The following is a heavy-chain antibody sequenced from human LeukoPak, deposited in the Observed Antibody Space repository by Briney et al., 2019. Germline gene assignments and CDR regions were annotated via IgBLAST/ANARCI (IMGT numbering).Heavy chain of an antibody. V-gene: IGHV3-30-3*01. CDR1: GFTFSSYA. D-gene: IGHD4-11*01. J-gene: IGHJ6*02. Sequence: GGSLRLSCAASGFTFSSYAMHWVRQAPGKGLEWVAVISYDGSNKYYADSVKGRFTISRDNSKNTLYLQMNSLRAEDTAVYHCARGQVTTAYGMDVWGQGTTVTVSS. CDR2: ISYDGSNK. CDR3: ARGQVTTAYGMDV.